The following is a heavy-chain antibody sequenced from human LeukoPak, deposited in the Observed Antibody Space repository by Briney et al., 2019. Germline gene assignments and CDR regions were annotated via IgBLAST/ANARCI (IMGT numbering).Heavy chain of an antibody. D-gene: IGHD3-10*01. Sequence: GGSLRLSCAASGFTFSSYAMHWVRQAPGKGLEWVAVISYDGSNKYYADSVKGRFTISRDNSKNTLYLQMNSLRAEDTAVCYCARDLYYYGSGSYYTTGYWGQGTLVTVSS. CDR3: ARDLYYYGSGSYYTTGY. J-gene: IGHJ4*02. CDR1: GFTFSSYA. V-gene: IGHV3-30-3*01. CDR2: ISYDGSNK.